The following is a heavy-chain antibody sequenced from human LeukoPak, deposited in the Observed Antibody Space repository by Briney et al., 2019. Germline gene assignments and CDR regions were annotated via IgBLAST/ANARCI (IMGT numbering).Heavy chain of an antibody. CDR1: GDSITSGSYY. CDR2: MYPSGST. D-gene: IGHD6-6*01. J-gene: IGHJ4*02. CDR3: ARGLSGYASSLGY. Sequence: PSQTLSLTCIVSGDSITSGSYYWSWIRQPAGKGLEWIGRMYPSGSTNYNPSLKSRVVISVDTSKNQFSLEFNSVTAADTAVYYCARGLSGYASSLGYWGQGTLVTVSA. V-gene: IGHV4-61*02.